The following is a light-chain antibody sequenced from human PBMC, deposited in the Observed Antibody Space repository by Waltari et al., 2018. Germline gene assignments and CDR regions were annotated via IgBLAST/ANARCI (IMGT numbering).Light chain of an antibody. CDR3: QQRSNWLGNT. Sequence: EIVLTQSPATLSLSPGERATLSCRASQSVSSYLAWYQQKPGQAPRLLIYDASNRATGIPARFSGSGSGTDFTLTISSLEPEDFAVYYCQQRSNWLGNTFGGGTKVEIK. CDR1: QSVSSY. J-gene: IGKJ4*01. V-gene: IGKV3-11*01. CDR2: DAS.